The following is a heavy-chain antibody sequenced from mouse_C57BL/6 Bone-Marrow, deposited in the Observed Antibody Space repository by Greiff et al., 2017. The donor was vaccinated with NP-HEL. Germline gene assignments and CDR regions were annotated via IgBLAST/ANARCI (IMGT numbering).Heavy chain of an antibody. J-gene: IGHJ1*03. D-gene: IGHD2-4*01. CDR2: IDPSDSYT. CDR1: GYTFTSYW. Sequence: VQLQQPGAELVMPGASVKLSCKASGYTFTSYWMHWVKQRPGQGLEWIGEIDPSDSYTNYNQKFKGKSTLTVDKSSSTAYMQLRSLTSEDSAVYYCARSDDYDLYWNCDVGGTGTAVTVSS. CDR3: ARSDDYDLYWNCDV. V-gene: IGHV1-69*01.